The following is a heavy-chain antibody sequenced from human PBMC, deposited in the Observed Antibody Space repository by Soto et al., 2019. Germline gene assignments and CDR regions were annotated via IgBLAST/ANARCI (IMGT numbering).Heavy chain of an antibody. Sequence: GGSLRLSCAASGFTFSSYGMHWVRQAPGKGLEWVAVIWYDGSNKYYADSVKGRFTISRDNSKNTLYLQMNSLRAEDTAVYYCARESPLTGYDYIWGSYRPNYYYMDVWGKGTTVTVSS. CDR3: ARESPLTGYDYIWGSYRPNYYYMDV. CDR2: IWYDGSNK. J-gene: IGHJ6*03. D-gene: IGHD3-16*02. CDR1: GFTFSSYG. V-gene: IGHV3-33*01.